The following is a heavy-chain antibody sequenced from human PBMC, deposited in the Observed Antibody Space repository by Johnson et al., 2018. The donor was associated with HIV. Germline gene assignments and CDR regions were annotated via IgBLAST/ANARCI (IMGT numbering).Heavy chain of an antibody. CDR2: ISSSTNTI. J-gene: IGHJ3*01. Sequence: QVQLVESGGGLVKPGGSLRLSCAASGFTFSDYYMSWIRQAPGKGLEWVSYISSSTNTIYYADSVKGRFTISRDNAKNSLALQMNSLRAEDTAVYYCVRDAFDDRDASGRFGGAGFDLWGQGTVVTVSS. D-gene: IGHD3-16*01. V-gene: IGHV3-11*04. CDR1: GFTFSDYY. CDR3: VRDAFDDRDASGRFGGAGFDL.